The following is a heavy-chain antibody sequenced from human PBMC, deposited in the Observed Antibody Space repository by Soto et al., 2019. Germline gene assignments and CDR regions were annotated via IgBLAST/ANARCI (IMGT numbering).Heavy chain of an antibody. J-gene: IGHJ4*02. Sequence: SETLSLTCTVSGGSISSGDYYWSWIRQPPGKGLEWIGYIYYSGSTYYNPSLKSRVTISLDTSKNQFSLKLSSVTAADTSVYYCAREPGTDGSAKRREPVYWDPGXLVTISS. D-gene: IGHD3-10*01. CDR2: IYYSGST. CDR3: AREPGTDGSAKRREPVY. CDR1: GGSISSGDYY. V-gene: IGHV4-30-4*01.